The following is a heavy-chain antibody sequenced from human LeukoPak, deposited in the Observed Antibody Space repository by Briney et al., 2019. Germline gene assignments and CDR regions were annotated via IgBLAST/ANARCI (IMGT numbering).Heavy chain of an antibody. V-gene: IGHV4-39*07. J-gene: IGHJ4*02. CDR3: ARGLSVGRGVNKLYYFDY. Sequence: SETLSLTCTVSGSSISSSNYFWGRVRQPPGKGLGWIGTISYSGTTHDNPSLKSRVIISVDTSKKQFSLRLSSVTAADTAAYYCARGLSVGRGVNKLYYFDYWGQGPLVTVSS. D-gene: IGHD3-10*01. CDR1: GSSISSSNYF. CDR2: ISYSGTT.